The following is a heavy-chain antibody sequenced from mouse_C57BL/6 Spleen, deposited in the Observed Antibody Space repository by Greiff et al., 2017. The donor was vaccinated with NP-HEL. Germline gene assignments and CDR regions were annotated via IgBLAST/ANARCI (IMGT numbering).Heavy chain of an antibody. D-gene: IGHD3-1*01. Sequence: EVKLMESGPGLVNPSQSLSLTCSVPGYSITSGYYWNWIRQFPGNKLEWMGYISYDGSNNYNPSLKNRISITRDTSKNQFFLKLNSVTTEDTATYYCARDREYHYAMDYWGQGTSVTVSS. V-gene: IGHV3-6*01. J-gene: IGHJ4*01. CDR3: ARDREYHYAMDY. CDR1: GYSITSGYY. CDR2: ISYDGSN.